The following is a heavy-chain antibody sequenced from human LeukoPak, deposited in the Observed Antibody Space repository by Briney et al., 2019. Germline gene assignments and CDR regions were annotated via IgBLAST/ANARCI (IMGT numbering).Heavy chain of an antibody. V-gene: IGHV4-30-4*01. J-gene: IGHJ4*02. D-gene: IGHD2-15*01. CDR3: ARGPPLVARPDY. CDR1: GGSICSGDYY. CDR2: IYYSGST. Sequence: PSETLSLTCTVSGGSICSGDYYWSWIRQPPGKGLEWIGYIYYSGSTYYNPSLRSRVTISVDTSKNQFSLKLSSVTAADTAVYYCARGPPLVARPDYWGQGTLVTVSS.